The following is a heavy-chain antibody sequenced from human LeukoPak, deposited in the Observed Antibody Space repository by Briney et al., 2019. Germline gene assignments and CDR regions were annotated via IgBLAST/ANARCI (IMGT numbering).Heavy chain of an antibody. CDR1: GGSISSSSYY. D-gene: IGHD3-9*01. Sequence: PSETLSLICTVCGGSISSSSYYWGWIRQPPGKGLEWIGSIYYSGSTYYNPSLKSRVTISVDTSKNQFSLKLSSVTAADTAVYYCARRVGYDILTGYYQIDYWGQGTLVTVSS. CDR2: IYYSGST. V-gene: IGHV4-39*07. CDR3: ARRVGYDILTGYYQIDY. J-gene: IGHJ4*02.